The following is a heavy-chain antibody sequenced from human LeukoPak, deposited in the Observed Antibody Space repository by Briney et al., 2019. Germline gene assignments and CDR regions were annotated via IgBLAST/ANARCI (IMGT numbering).Heavy chain of an antibody. V-gene: IGHV3-30*02. CDR1: GFTFSSYG. CDR3: AKSSGYRENYYYYYMDV. Sequence: GGSLRLSCAPSGFTFSSYGMHWVRQAPGKGLEWVTFIRYDGSNKYYADSVKCRFTISRDNSKNTLYLQMNSLRAEDTAVYYCAKSSGYRENYYYYYMDVWGKGTTVTVSS. CDR2: IRYDGSNK. J-gene: IGHJ6*03. D-gene: IGHD3-22*01.